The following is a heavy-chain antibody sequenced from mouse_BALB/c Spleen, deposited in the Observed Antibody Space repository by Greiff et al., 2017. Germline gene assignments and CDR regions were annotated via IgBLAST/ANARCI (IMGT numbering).Heavy chain of an antibody. J-gene: IGHJ3*01. V-gene: IGHV1-7*01. CDR2: INPSTGYT. D-gene: IGHD2-10*01. CDR1: GYTFTSYW. CDR3: ARSFYGNYPCAY. Sequence: VQLQQSGAELAKPGASVKMSCKASGYTFTSYWMHWVKQRPGQGLEWIGYINPSTGYTEYNQKFKDKATLTADKSSSTAYMQLSSLTSEDSAVYYCARSFYGNYPCAYWGQGTLVTVSA.